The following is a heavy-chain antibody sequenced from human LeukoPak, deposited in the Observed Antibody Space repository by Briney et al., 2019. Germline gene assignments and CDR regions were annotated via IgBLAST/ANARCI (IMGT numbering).Heavy chain of an antibody. CDR2: INHSGST. V-gene: IGHV4-4*02. CDR3: ASLRRDPIYYDSSGYYYAEYFQH. CDR1: GGSISSSNW. J-gene: IGHJ1*01. D-gene: IGHD3-22*01. Sequence: SGTLSLTCAVSGGSISSSNWWSWVRQPPGKGLEWIGEINHSGSTNYNPSLKSRVTISVDTSKNQFSLKLSSVTAADTAVYYCASLRRDPIYYDSSGYYYAEYFQHWGQGTLVTVSA.